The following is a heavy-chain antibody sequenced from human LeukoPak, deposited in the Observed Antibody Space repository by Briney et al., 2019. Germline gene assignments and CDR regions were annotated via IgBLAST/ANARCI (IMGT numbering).Heavy chain of an antibody. CDR2: IYSGGST. CDR3: ARGSVGATGPNY. J-gene: IGHJ4*02. Sequence: GGSLRLSCAASGFTVSSNYMSWVRQAPGKGLEWVSVIYSGGSTYYADSVKGRFTISRDNSKNTLYLQMNSLRAEDTAVYYCARGSVGATGPNYWGQGTLVTVSS. V-gene: IGHV3-53*01. D-gene: IGHD1-26*01. CDR1: GFTVSSNY.